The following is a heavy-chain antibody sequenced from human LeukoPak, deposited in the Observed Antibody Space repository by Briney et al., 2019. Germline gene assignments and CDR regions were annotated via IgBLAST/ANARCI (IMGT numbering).Heavy chain of an antibody. CDR2: IYSGGST. D-gene: IGHD3-16*01. V-gene: IGHV3-66*01. CDR3: ARGVWGRYSPYEDY. J-gene: IGHJ4*02. Sequence: PGGSLRLSCAASGFTVSSNYMSWVRQAPGKGLEWVSVIYSGGSTYYADSVKGRFTISRDNSKNTLYLQMNSLRAEDTAVYYCARGVWGRYSPYEDYWGQGTLVTVSS. CDR1: GFTVSSNY.